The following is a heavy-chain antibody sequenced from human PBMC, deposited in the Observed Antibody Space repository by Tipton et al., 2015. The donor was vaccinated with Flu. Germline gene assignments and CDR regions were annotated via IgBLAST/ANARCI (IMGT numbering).Heavy chain of an antibody. CDR3: ARHRRYCSGGRCYNWFDP. CDR1: GGSISGSIYY. Sequence: TLSLTCTVSGGSISGSIYYWGWIRQPPGKGLEWIGYIYETGAPNYNASLRSRSTITVDTSTNQIFLTLSPVTAADTATYYCARHRRYCSGGRCYNWFDPWGPGTLVTVSS. V-gene: IGHV4-61*05. J-gene: IGHJ5*02. D-gene: IGHD2-15*01. CDR2: IYETGAP.